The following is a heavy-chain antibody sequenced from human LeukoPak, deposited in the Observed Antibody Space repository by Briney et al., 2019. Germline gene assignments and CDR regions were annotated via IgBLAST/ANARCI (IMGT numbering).Heavy chain of an antibody. Sequence: SETLSLTCTVSGGSINTFYWSWIRQSPEKGLEWIAWVYSSGTTKSNPFLTSRVTVSVDTSKNQFSLKLSSVTAADTAVYYCAGMVVTAITVAAFDIWGQGTMVTVSS. D-gene: IGHD2-21*02. CDR1: GGSINTFY. V-gene: IGHV4-4*09. CDR2: VYSSGTT. CDR3: AGMVVTAITVAAFDI. J-gene: IGHJ3*02.